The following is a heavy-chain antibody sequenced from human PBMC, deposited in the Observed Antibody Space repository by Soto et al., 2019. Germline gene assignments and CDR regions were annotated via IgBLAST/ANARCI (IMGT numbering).Heavy chain of an antibody. CDR3: ARCYCSAGSCFTCWHFDL. Sequence: QVQVVQSGAEVKKPGASVKVVCKASGYTFTTFGMSWVRQAPGQGLEWMGWISADNGDTNSAQKFQDRVTMTTDTSTNTAYMELRSLTSDDTAVYYCARCYCSAGSCFTCWHFDLWGRGTLVTVSS. CDR2: ISADNGDT. J-gene: IGHJ2*01. V-gene: IGHV1-18*01. CDR1: GYTFTTFG. D-gene: IGHD2-15*01.